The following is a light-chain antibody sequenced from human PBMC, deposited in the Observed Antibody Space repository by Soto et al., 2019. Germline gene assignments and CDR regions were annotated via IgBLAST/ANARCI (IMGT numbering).Light chain of an antibody. CDR2: DNN. CDR3: GTWDGSLRAGV. V-gene: IGLV1-51*01. CDR1: SSNIGNNY. J-gene: IGLJ2*01. Sequence: QSVLTQPPSVSAAPGQKVTISCSGSSSNIGNNYVSWYQQLPGTAPKLLIYDNNERPSGIPDRFSGSKSGTSATLGITGLQTGDEADYYCGTWDGSLRAGVFGKGTKLTVL.